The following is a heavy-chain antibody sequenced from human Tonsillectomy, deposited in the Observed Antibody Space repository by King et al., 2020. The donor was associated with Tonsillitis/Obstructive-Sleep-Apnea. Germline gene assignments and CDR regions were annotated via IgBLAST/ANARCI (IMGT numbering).Heavy chain of an antibody. CDR2: IYYSGST. V-gene: IGHV4-39*01. J-gene: IGHJ6*03. CDR1: GGSISSSSYY. Sequence: QLQESGPGLVKPSETLSLTCTVSGGSISSSSYYWGWIRQPPGKGLEWIGSIYYSGSTYYNPSLKSRVTISVDTSKNQFSLKLSSVTAADTAVYYCARQPYYYYYMDVWGKGTTVTVSS. CDR3: ARQPYYYYYMDV.